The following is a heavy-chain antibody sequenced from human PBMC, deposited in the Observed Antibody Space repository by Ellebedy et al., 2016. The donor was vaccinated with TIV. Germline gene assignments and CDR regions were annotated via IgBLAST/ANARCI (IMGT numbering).Heavy chain of an antibody. CDR2: INPDGSAE. D-gene: IGHD2/OR15-2a*01. J-gene: IGHJ4*02. CDR1: GFIISGDW. Sequence: PGGSLRLSCAASGFIISGDWMSWVRQAPGKGLEWVAHINPDGSAEYYVDSVKGRFTISRDNSKNTLYLQMNSLRAEDSAVYYCARDDEYRFDYWGQGALVTVSS. V-gene: IGHV3-7*01. CDR3: ARDDEYRFDY.